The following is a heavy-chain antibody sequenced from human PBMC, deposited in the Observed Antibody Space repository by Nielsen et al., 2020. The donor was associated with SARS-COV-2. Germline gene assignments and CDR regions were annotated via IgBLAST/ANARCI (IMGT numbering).Heavy chain of an antibody. J-gene: IGHJ4*02. CDR1: GFTFDDYA. Sequence: GESLKISCAASGFTFDDYAMHWVRQTAGKGLEWVSAVSGDVAHTTYYADSVKGRFIISRDNFRNTLYLQMNGLRAEDTAIYYCARDGRIGYGVYLDYWGQGTPVTVSS. V-gene: IGHV3-23*01. CDR3: ARDGRIGYGVYLDY. D-gene: IGHD5-12*01. CDR2: VSGDVAHTT.